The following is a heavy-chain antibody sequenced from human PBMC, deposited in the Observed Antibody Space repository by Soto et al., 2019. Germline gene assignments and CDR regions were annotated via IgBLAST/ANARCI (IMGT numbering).Heavy chain of an antibody. V-gene: IGHV1-69*13. CDR1: GGTFSSYA. CDR2: IIPIFGTA. CDR3: ASNERVEYDYVWGSYRYNWFDP. J-gene: IGHJ5*02. D-gene: IGHD3-16*02. Sequence: SVKVSCKASGGTFSSYAISWVRQAPGQGLEWMGGIIPIFGTANYARKFQGRVTITADESTSTAYMELSSLRSEDTAVYYCASNERVEYDYVWGSYRYNWFDPWGQGTLVTVSS.